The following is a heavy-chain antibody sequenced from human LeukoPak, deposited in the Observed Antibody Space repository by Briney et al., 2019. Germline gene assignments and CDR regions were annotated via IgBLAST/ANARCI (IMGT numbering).Heavy chain of an antibody. CDR1: GFTFSSYA. CDR3: ARDVGGERYFDY. D-gene: IGHD4-17*01. CDR2: ISYDGSNK. V-gene: IGHV3-30*01. Sequence: PGRSLRLSCAASGFTFSSYAMHWVRQAPGKGLEWVAVISYDGSNKYYADSVKGRFTISRDNSKNTLYLQMNSLRAEDTAVYYCARDVGGERYFDYWGQGTLVTVSS. J-gene: IGHJ4*02.